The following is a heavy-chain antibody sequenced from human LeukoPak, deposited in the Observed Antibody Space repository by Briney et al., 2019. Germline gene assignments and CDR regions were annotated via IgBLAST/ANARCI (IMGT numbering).Heavy chain of an antibody. V-gene: IGHV4-30-4*08. CDR2: IYYSGST. D-gene: IGHD6-6*01. Sequence: SQTLSLTCTVSGGSISSGDYYWSWIRQPPGKGLGWIGYIYYSGSTYYNPSLKSRVTISVDTSKNQFSLKLSSVTAADTAVYYCARGGAARPAGFDYWGQGTLVTVSS. CDR1: GGSISSGDYY. CDR3: ARGGAARPAGFDY. J-gene: IGHJ4*02.